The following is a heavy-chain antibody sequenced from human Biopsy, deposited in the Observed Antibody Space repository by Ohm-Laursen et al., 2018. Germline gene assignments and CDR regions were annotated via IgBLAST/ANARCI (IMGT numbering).Heavy chain of an antibody. Sequence: TLSLTCSVSGASVKTSGYFWAWIRQRPGKGLEWIGYISYNERTHYNPSLTSRLAISFDTSSNRISLQLRSVSVADTAVHYCVREPKTGTAEAWYFDLWGRGSPVTVPS. CDR2: ISYNERT. CDR1: GASVKTSGYF. CDR3: VREPKTGTAEAWYFDL. D-gene: IGHD3-9*01. V-gene: IGHV4-31*03. J-gene: IGHJ2*01.